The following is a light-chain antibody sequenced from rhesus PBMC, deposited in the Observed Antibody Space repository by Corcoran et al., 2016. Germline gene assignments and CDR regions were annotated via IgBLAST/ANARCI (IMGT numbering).Light chain of an antibody. Sequence: DIQMTQSPSSLSASVGDRVTITCRASQGINNYLSWYQQKPGKAPTPLIYYTSRLETGVPPRFSGSRSGTDYTLTISILQPEEIATYYCQQYNNSPFTFGPGTKLDIK. CDR3: QQYNNSPFT. CDR1: QGINNY. V-gene: IGKV1-66*01. CDR2: YTS. J-gene: IGKJ3*01.